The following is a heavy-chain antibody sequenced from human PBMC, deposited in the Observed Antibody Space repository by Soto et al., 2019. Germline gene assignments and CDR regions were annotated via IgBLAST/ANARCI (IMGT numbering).Heavy chain of an antibody. V-gene: IGHV4-34*01. Sequence: PSETLSLTCAVYGGSFSGYYWSWIRQPPGKGLEWIGEINHSGSTNYNPSLKSRVTISVDTSKNQFSLKLSSVTAADTAVYYCARGRCEKNSSGCRQRRRSNWFDPWGQGTLVTVSS. CDR2: INHSGST. CDR3: ARGRCEKNSSGCRQRRRSNWFDP. J-gene: IGHJ5*02. D-gene: IGHD6-19*01. CDR1: GGSFSGYY.